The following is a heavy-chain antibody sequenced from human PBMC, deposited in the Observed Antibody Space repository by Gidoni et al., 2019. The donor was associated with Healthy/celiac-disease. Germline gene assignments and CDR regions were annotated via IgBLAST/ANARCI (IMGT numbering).Heavy chain of an antibody. CDR1: GGSVSSGSYY. D-gene: IGHD1-26*01. J-gene: IGHJ3*02. CDR2: IYYSGST. Sequence: QVQLQESGPGLVKPSETLSLTCTVSGGSVSSGSYYWSWIRQPPGKGLEWIGYIYYSGSTNYNPSLKSRVTISVDTSKNQFSLKLSSVTAADTAVYYCARDRAGSYRRGSAFDIWGQGTMVTVSS. CDR3: ARDRAGSYRRGSAFDI. V-gene: IGHV4-61*01.